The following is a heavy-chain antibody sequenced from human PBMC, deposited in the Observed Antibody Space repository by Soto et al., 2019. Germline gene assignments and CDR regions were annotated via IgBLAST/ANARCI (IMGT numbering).Heavy chain of an antibody. CDR2: IYHRST. J-gene: IGHJ4*02. V-gene: IGHV4-30-2*01. CDR1: GGSISSGGYS. D-gene: IGHD6-13*01. Sequence: KTSETLSLTCAVSGGSISSGGYSWSWIRQPPGKGLEWIGYIYHRSTYYNPSLKSRVTISVDISKSQFSLRLSSVTAADTAVYYCARYNAASGTYYFHFWGQGALVTVSS. CDR3: ARYNAASGTYYFHF.